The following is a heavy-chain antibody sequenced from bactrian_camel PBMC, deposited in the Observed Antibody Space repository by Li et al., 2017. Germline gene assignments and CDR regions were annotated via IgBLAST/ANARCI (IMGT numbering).Heavy chain of an antibody. Sequence: HVQLVESGGGLVQPGGSLRLSCATSGFTFSTYFMHWVRQAPAGGLEWVAGISSDGSYTFYANSVRGRFTISRDNVKNTLTLQMTSLKPEDTGMYFCGAGERRFYGPHFDDYNYWGQGTQVTVS. D-gene: IGHD1*01. V-gene: IGHV3S6*01. CDR1: GFTFSTYF. J-gene: IGHJ4*01. CDR2: ISSDGSYT. CDR3: GAGERRFYGPHFDDYNY.